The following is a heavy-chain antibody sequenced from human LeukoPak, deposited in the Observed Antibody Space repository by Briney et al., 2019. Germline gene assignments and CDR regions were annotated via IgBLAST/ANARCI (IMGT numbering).Heavy chain of an antibody. CDR2: IFASGSS. Sequence: PSETLSLTCTVSGGSISSGSYYWSWIRQPAGKGLVWIGRIFASGSSNYNPSLKSRVTISVDTSKNQFSLKLTSVTAADTAVYYCARDSRGGYYYFDYWGQGTLVTVSS. V-gene: IGHV4-61*02. CDR3: ARDSRGGYYYFDY. D-gene: IGHD5-12*01. CDR1: GGSISSGSYY. J-gene: IGHJ4*02.